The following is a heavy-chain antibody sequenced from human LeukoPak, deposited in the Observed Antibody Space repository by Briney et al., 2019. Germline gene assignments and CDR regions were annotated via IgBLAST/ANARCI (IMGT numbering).Heavy chain of an antibody. CDR3: ARRFSYGGNDAFDI. D-gene: IGHD5-18*01. J-gene: IGHJ3*02. V-gene: IGHV5-51*01. Sequence: GESLKISCKGSGYSFSSYWIGWVRQMPGKGLEWMGIIYPGDSDTRYSPSFQGQVTISADKSISTAYLQWSGLRASDTAMYYCARRFSYGGNDAFDIWGQGTMVTVSS. CDR2: IYPGDSDT. CDR1: GYSFSSYW.